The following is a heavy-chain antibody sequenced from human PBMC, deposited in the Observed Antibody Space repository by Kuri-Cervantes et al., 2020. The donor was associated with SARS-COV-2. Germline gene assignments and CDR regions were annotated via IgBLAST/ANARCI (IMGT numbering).Heavy chain of an antibody. D-gene: IGHD3-22*01. V-gene: IGHV3-30*03. CDR1: GFTFSSYS. CDR3: AAGYYGTGGYCLDH. CDR2: ISYDGSNK. Sequence: GESLKISCAASGFTFSSYSMNWVRQAPGKGLEWVAVISYDGSNKYYADSVKGRFTISRDNSKNTLHFQMNSLRAEDTAVYYCAAGYYGTGGYCLDHWGQGALVTVSS. J-gene: IGHJ4*02.